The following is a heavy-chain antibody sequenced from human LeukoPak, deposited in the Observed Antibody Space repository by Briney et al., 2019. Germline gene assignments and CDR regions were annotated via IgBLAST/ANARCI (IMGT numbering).Heavy chain of an antibody. Sequence: GGSLRLSCAASGFTFSSYGMHWVRQAPGKGLEWVANIKQDGSEKYYVDSVKGRFTISRDNAKNSLYLQMNSLRAEDTAVYYCAREGYGDYVFPDDDYWGQGTLVTVSS. V-gene: IGHV3-7*01. CDR3: AREGYGDYVFPDDDY. J-gene: IGHJ4*02. CDR2: IKQDGSEK. CDR1: GFTFSSYG. D-gene: IGHD4-17*01.